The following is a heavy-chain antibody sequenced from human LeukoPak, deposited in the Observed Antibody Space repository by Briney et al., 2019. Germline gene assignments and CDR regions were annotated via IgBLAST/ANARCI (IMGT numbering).Heavy chain of an antibody. J-gene: IGHJ4*02. CDR1: GYTFTGYY. CDR2: INTNSGGK. V-gene: IGHV1-2*02. Sequence: ASVKVSCKASGYTFTGYYTHCVRQPPGQLLEWKGWINTNSGGKNYAQKFQGRVTMTRDTSISTAYMELSRLRSDDTAIYYCATYRQVLLPFESWGQGTLVTVSS. D-gene: IGHD2-8*02. CDR3: ATYRQVLLPFES.